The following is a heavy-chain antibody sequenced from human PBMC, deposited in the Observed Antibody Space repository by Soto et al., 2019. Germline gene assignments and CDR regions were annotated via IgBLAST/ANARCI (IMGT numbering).Heavy chain of an antibody. CDR3: ARGPLTIFGPIYYFDY. CDR1: GYPFTSYG. V-gene: IGHV1-18*04. Sequence: GSVKVCFKACGYPFTSYGVSLVRRAPGQGLEWIGWISAYNGNTNYAQKLQGRVTMTTDTSTSTAYMELRSLRSYDTAVYYCARGPLTIFGPIYYFDYWGQGTMVTVSS. CDR2: ISAYNGNT. D-gene: IGHD3-3*01. J-gene: IGHJ4*02.